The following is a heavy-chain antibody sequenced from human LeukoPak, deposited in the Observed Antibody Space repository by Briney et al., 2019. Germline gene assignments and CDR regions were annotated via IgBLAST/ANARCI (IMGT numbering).Heavy chain of an antibody. J-gene: IGHJ2*01. Sequence: ASVKVSCKASGYTFTSYDINWVRQATGQGLEWMGWMNPNSGNTGYAQKLQGRVTMTTDTSTSTAYMELRSLRSDDTAVYYCARAGDSSGWYPPPAHWYFDLWGRGTLVTVSS. CDR2: MNPNSGNT. V-gene: IGHV1-8*02. CDR1: GYTFTSYD. CDR3: ARAGDSSGWYPPPAHWYFDL. D-gene: IGHD6-19*01.